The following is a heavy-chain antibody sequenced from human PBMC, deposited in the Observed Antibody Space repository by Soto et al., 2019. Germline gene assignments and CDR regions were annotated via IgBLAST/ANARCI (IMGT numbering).Heavy chain of an antibody. Sequence: GGSLRLSCVGSGFTFSGYSMAWVRQAPGRGLEWVASISSRSTNIDYADSVKGRFTISRDNAKNLVSLQMSSLRGEDTALYYCAKFTVPGYSSIWYYFEYWGQGTPVTVSS. J-gene: IGHJ4*02. CDR1: GFTFSGYS. V-gene: IGHV3-21*06. D-gene: IGHD6-19*01. CDR3: AKFTVPGYSSIWYYFEY. CDR2: ISSRSTNI.